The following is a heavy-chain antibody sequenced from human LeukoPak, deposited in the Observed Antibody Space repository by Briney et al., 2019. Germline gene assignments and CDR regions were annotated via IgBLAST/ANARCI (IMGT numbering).Heavy chain of an antibody. V-gene: IGHV6-1*01. CDR2: TYQRSKWYN. CDR3: ARSPSPYSSGWYFDY. D-gene: IGHD6-19*01. J-gene: IGHJ4*02. CDR1: GDSVSINSAA. Sequence: SQTLSLTCAISGDSVSINSAAWNWIRQSPSRGLEWLGRTYQRSKWYNDYAVSVKSRITINPDISKNPFSLQLNSVTPEDTAVYYCARSPSPYSSGWYFDYWGQGTLVTVSS.